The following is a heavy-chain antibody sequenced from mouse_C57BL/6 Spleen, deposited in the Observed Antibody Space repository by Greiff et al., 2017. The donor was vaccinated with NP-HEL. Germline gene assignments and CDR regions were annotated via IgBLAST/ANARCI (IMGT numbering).Heavy chain of an antibody. Sequence: QVQLKQSGPELVKPGASVKISCKASGYAFSSSWMNWVKQRPGQGLEWIGRIYPGDGDTNYNGKFKGKATLTADKSSSTAYMQLSSLTSEDSAVYFCARGRAVVAPCAMDYWGQGTSVTVSS. V-gene: IGHV1-82*01. CDR3: ARGRAVVAPCAMDY. D-gene: IGHD1-1*01. CDR1: GYAFSSSW. CDR2: IYPGDGDT. J-gene: IGHJ4*01.